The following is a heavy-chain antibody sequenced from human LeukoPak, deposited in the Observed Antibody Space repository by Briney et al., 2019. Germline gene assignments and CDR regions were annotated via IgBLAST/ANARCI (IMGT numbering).Heavy chain of an antibody. CDR1: GFTFSSYG. Sequence: GGSLRLSCAASGFTFSSYGMHWVRQAPGKGLEWVAVISYDGSNKYYADSVKGRFTISRDSSKNTLYLQMNSLRAEDTAVYYCAKDIVVVVAYYYYGMDVWGQGTTVTVSS. CDR3: AKDIVVVVAYYYYGMDV. CDR2: ISYDGSNK. J-gene: IGHJ6*02. D-gene: IGHD2-15*01. V-gene: IGHV3-30*18.